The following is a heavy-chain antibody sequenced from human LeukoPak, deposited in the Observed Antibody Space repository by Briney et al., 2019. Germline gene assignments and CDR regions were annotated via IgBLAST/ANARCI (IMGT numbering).Heavy chain of an antibody. CDR1: SASFSSYY. Sequence: SETLSLTCTVSSASFSSYYWSWIRQPPGKGLEWIGYSRNSGFTKYNASLKSRVTISIDTSQNQFSLKLTSVTAADTAVYYCARHGQQLENNAFDMWGQGTMVTVSS. CDR3: ARHGQQLENNAFDM. J-gene: IGHJ3*02. V-gene: IGHV4-59*08. CDR2: SRNSGFT. D-gene: IGHD6-13*01.